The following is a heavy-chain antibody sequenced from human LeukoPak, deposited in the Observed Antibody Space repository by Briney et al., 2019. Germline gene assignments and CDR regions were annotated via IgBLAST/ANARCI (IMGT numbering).Heavy chain of an antibody. CDR2: IYSGGST. D-gene: IGHD1-26*01. J-gene: IGHJ4*02. CDR3: AREGLNSGSYFDY. Sequence: GGSLRLSCAASGFTVSSNYMSWVRQAPGKGLEWVSVIYSGGSTYYADSVKGRFTISRDNSKNTLYLQMNSLRAEDTAVYCCAREGLNSGSYFDYWGQGTLVTVSS. V-gene: IGHV3-53*01. CDR1: GFTVSSNY.